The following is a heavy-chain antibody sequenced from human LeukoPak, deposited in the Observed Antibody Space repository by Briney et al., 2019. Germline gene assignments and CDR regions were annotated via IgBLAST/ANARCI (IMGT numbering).Heavy chain of an antibody. D-gene: IGHD1-1*01. CDR1: GFPFSSYA. CDR3: AKATGTFYYFDY. J-gene: IGHJ4*02. V-gene: IGHV3-23*01. CDR2: ISGSGGST. Sequence: PGGSLRLSCGASGFPFSSYAMSWVRQAPGKGLEWVSAISGSGGSTYYADSVKGRFTISRDNSKNTLYLQMNSLRAEDTAVYYCAKATGTFYYFDYWGQGTLVTVSS.